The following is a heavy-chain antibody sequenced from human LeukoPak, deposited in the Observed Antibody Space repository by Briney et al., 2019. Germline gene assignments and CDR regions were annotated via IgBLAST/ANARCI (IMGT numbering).Heavy chain of an antibody. CDR3: AKSDKWEPLRNWFDP. CDR1: GFTFSSYW. J-gene: IGHJ5*02. Sequence: GGSLRLSCAASGFTFSSYWMHWVRQAPGKGLVWVSRINSDGSSTSYADSVKGRFTISRDNAKNTLYLQMNSLRAEDTAVYYCAKSDKWEPLRNWFDPWGQGTLVTVSS. D-gene: IGHD1-26*01. V-gene: IGHV3-74*01. CDR2: INSDGSST.